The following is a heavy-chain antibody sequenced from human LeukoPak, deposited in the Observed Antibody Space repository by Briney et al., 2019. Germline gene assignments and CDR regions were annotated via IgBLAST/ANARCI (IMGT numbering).Heavy chain of an antibody. Sequence: SETLSLTCAVYGGSFSGYYWSWIRQPPGKGLEWIGEINHSGSTNYNPSLKSRVTISVDTSKNQFSLKLSSVTAADTAVYYCARGRSVWGQGTLATVSS. CDR3: ARGRSV. CDR2: INHSGST. V-gene: IGHV4-34*01. CDR1: GGSFSGYY. J-gene: IGHJ4*02.